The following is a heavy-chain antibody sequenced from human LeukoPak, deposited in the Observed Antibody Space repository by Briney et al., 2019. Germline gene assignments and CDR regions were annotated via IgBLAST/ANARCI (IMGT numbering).Heavy chain of an antibody. CDR2: INPNSGGT. CDR3: ASDGVAAAGTNPLHNWFDP. D-gene: IGHD6-13*01. V-gene: IGHV1-2*02. J-gene: IGHJ5*02. Sequence: GASVRVSCKASGYTFTGYYMHWVRQAPGQGLEWMGWINPNSGGTNYAQKLQGRVTMTRDTSISTAYMELSRLRSDDTAVYYCASDGVAAAGTNPLHNWFDPWGQGTLVTVSS. CDR1: GYTFTGYY.